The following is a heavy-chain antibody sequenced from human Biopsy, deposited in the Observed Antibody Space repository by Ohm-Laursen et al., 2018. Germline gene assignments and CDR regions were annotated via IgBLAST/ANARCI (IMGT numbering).Heavy chain of an antibody. CDR3: AKRGVERGRPLAY. V-gene: IGHV1-69*13. Sequence: GASVKVSCKASGGTFSSFGISWVRQAPGQGLEWMGEINSMFGTTNYTQTFQGRVTITADESKSTAYMEVSSLRSEDTAVYYCAKRGVERGRPLAYWGQGTLVTVSS. D-gene: IGHD1-1*01. CDR2: INSMFGTT. CDR1: GGTFSSFG. J-gene: IGHJ4*02.